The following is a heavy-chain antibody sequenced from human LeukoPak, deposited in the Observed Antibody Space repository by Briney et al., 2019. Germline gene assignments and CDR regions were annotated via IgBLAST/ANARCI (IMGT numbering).Heavy chain of an antibody. Sequence: GESLKISCQVSGYDFAGYWIAWVRRMPGKGLEWIGLRNPADSDTRYSPSFQGQVTISVDKSISTAHLQWSSLKASDTAIYYCARHVSSSRVAYDVWGQGTMVTVSS. CDR1: GYDFAGYW. CDR3: ARHVSSSRVAYDV. J-gene: IGHJ3*01. V-gene: IGHV5-51*01. D-gene: IGHD2-2*01. CDR2: RNPADSDT.